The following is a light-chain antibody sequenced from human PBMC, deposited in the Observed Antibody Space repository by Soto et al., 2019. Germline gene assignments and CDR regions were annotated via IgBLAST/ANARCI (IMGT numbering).Light chain of an antibody. Sequence: QSALTQPASVSGSPGQSITISCTGTSSDVGGYNYVSWYQQHPGKAPKLMIYDVSNRPSGVSNRFSGSKSGNTASLTISGLQXEDXDDYYCSSYTSSSTLLVFGGGTKLTVX. CDR3: SSYTSSSTLLV. V-gene: IGLV2-14*01. J-gene: IGLJ2*01. CDR1: SSDVGGYNY. CDR2: DVS.